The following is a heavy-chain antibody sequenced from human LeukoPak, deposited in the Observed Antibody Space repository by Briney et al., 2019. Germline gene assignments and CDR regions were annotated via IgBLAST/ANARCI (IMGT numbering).Heavy chain of an antibody. Sequence: SETLSLTCAVYGGSFSGYYWSWIRQPPGKGLEWIGEINHSGSTNYNPSLKSRVTISVDTSKNQFSLKLSSVTAADTAVYYCARGLYYYDSSGYYAPLDIWGQGTMVTVSS. CDR2: INHSGST. CDR1: GGSFSGYY. CDR3: ARGLYYYDSSGYYAPLDI. V-gene: IGHV4-34*01. J-gene: IGHJ3*02. D-gene: IGHD3-22*01.